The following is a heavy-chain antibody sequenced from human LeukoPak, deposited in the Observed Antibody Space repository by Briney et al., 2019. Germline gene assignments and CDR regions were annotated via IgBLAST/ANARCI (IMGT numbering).Heavy chain of an antibody. V-gene: IGHV4-4*07. CDR1: GDSISSNY. CDR3: ASVTRPGNAILDY. J-gene: IGHJ4*02. Sequence: PSETLSLTCTVSGDSISSNYWSWIRQSAGKGLEWIGRIYTSENTIYNPSLKSRVTMSVDTSKNQFSLKVNSVTAADTAGVYCASVTRPGNAILDYWGQGTLVTVSS. CDR2: IYTSENT. D-gene: IGHD2-21*01.